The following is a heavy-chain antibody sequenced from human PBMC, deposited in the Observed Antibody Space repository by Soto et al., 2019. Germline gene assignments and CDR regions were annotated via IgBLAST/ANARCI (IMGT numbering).Heavy chain of an antibody. CDR1: GFTFSSYA. CDR3: AKEDKRCSGGSCYRFDAFDI. Sequence: PGGSVRLSCAASGFTFSSYAMSWVRQAPGKGLEWVSAISGSGGSTYYADSVKGRFTISRDNSKNTLYLQMNSLRAEDTAVYYCAKEDKRCSGGSCYRFDAFDIWGQGTMVTVSS. V-gene: IGHV3-23*01. J-gene: IGHJ3*02. CDR2: ISGSGGST. D-gene: IGHD2-15*01.